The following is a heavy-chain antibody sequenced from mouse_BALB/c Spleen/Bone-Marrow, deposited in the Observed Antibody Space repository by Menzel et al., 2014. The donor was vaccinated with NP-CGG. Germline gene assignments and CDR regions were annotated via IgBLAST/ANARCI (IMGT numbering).Heavy chain of an antibody. Sequence: QVTLKESGPGILQPSQTLSLTCSFSGFSLSTSGMGVSWIRQPSGKGLEWLAHIYWDDDKRYNPSLKSRLTISKDTSSNQVFLKITSVDTADTATYYCARRGGVTGTLGYFDVWGAGTTVTVSS. D-gene: IGHD4-1*01. CDR2: IYWDDDK. CDR1: GFSLSTSGMG. V-gene: IGHV8-12*01. CDR3: ARRGGVTGTLGYFDV. J-gene: IGHJ1*01.